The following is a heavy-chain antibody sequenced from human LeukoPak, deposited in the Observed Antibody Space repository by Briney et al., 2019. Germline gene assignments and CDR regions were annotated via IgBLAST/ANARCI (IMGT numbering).Heavy chain of an antibody. V-gene: IGHV3-23*01. CDR3: AKAGGIFDY. Sequence: GCSVRLSCAACVCTFNSYSMIWVRQAAGKGVDWVAAMSGSGGSTYYAASVKGPFTISRANSQNTLYLQMTSLRAEDRAVYYCAKAGGIFDYWGQGTLVTVSS. CDR1: VCTFNSYS. CDR2: MSGSGGST. D-gene: IGHD3-16*01. J-gene: IGHJ4*02.